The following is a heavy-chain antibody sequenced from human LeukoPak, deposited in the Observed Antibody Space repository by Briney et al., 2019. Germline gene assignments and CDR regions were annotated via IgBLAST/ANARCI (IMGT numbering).Heavy chain of an antibody. V-gene: IGHV3-21*01. J-gene: IGHJ4*02. Sequence: GGSLRLSCVVSRFTFSNYWMSWVRQAPGKGLEWVSSISSSSSYIYYADSVKGRFTISRDNAKNSLYLQMNSLRAEDTAVYYCARDWVDTATFDYWGQGTLVTVSS. D-gene: IGHD5-18*01. CDR3: ARDWVDTATFDY. CDR1: RFTFSNYW. CDR2: ISSSSSYI.